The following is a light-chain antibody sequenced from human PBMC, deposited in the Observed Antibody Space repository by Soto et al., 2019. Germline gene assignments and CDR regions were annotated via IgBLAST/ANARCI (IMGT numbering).Light chain of an antibody. V-gene: IGKV3-20*01. Sequence: ESVLTQSQGTLSLSPGERVTLSCRASQTFGRTYLAWYQQKPDQSPRLLIYDASSRATGIPDRFSGSGSGTDFTLTISRLEHEDFALYYCQHFGTSPLFTFGQGTKLEIK. CDR2: DAS. CDR3: QHFGTSPLFT. J-gene: IGKJ2*01. CDR1: QTFGRTY.